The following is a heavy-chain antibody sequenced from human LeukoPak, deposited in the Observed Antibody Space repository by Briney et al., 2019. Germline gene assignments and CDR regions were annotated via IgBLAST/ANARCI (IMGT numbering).Heavy chain of an antibody. CDR1: GGTFSSYA. J-gene: IGHJ5*02. CDR2: TIPIFGTA. D-gene: IGHD4-17*01. CDR3: AGDRPYTVTTGWFDP. Sequence: SVKVSCKASGGTFSSYAISWVRQAPGQGLEWMGGTIPIFGTANYAQKFQGRVTITADESTSTAYMELSSLRSEDTAVYYCAGDRPYTVTTGWFDPWGQGTLVTVSS. V-gene: IGHV1-69*13.